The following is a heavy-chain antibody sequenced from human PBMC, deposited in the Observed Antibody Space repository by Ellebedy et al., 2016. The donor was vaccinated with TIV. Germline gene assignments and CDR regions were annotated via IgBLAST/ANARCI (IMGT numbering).Heavy chain of an antibody. CDR3: ARHRRIKSAAGYYYMDV. J-gene: IGHJ6*03. V-gene: IGHV5-51*01. D-gene: IGHD6-13*01. CDR2: IYPGDSDT. Sequence: GESLKISCQGSGYTFTSYWIAWVRQMPGKGLEWMGIIYPGDSDTRYSPSFQGQVTISADKSISTAYLQWSSLKASDTAMYYCARHRRIKSAAGYYYMDVWGKGTTVTVSS. CDR1: GYTFTSYW.